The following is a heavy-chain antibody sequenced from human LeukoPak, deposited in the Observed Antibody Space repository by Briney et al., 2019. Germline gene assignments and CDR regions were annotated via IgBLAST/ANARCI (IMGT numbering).Heavy chain of an antibody. CDR2: INSDGSST. CDR1: GFTFSSYW. J-gene: IGHJ4*02. CDR3: ARGYYYDSSGAFDY. V-gene: IGHV3-74*01. D-gene: IGHD3-22*01. Sequence: GGCLRLSCAASGFTFSSYWMHWVRQAPGKGLVWVSRINSDGSSTSYADSVKGRFTISRDNAKNTLYLQMNSLRAEDTAVYYCARGYYYDSSGAFDYWGQGTLVTVSS.